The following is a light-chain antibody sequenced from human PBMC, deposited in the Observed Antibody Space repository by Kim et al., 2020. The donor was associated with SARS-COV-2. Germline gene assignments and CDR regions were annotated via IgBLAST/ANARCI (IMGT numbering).Light chain of an antibody. J-gene: IGKJ2*01. CDR2: DAS. CDR3: LQYYSFPHT. Sequence: DIQMTQSPSALSASVGDRVAITCRASQGVRGYLAWFQQKPGRVPKRLIYDASRLQSGVPSRFSGSGSGTEYILTISSLQPEDFTTYYCLQYYSFPHTFGQGTKLEIK. CDR1: QGVRGY. V-gene: IGKV1-17*03.